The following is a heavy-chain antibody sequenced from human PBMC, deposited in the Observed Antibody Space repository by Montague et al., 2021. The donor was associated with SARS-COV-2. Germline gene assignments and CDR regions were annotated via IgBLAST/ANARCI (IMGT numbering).Heavy chain of an antibody. V-gene: IGHV6-1*01. CDR2: SCHLSKWYN. Sequence: CAISGDSDAVVKLGRNWKKHTSELQFELLRGSCHLSKWYNDYAVSVKSRITINPDTSKNQFSLQLNSVTPEDTAVYYCARGLWFEELLSLYYYYGMDVWGQGTRVTVSS. CDR3: ARGLWFEELLSLYYYYGMDV. J-gene: IGHJ6*02. CDR1: GDSDAVVKLG. D-gene: IGHD3-10*01.